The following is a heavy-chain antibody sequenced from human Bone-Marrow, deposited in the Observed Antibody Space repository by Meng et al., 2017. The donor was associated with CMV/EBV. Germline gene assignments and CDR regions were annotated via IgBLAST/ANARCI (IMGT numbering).Heavy chain of an antibody. CDR3: ARGYCATTSCYPYYYGMDV. J-gene: IGHJ6*02. CDR2: IYYSGST. Sequence: SETLSLTCTVSGGSISSSSYYWGWIRQSPGKGLEWIGYIYYSGSTNYNPSLKSRVSISVDTSKNQSSLKLSSVTAADTAVYYCARGYCATTSCYPYYYGMDVWGQGTTVTVSS. D-gene: IGHD2-2*01. V-gene: IGHV4-61*05. CDR1: GGSISSSSYY.